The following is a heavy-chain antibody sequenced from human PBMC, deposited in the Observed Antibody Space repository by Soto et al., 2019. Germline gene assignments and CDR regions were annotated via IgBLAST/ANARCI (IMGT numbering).Heavy chain of an antibody. J-gene: IGHJ5*02. V-gene: IGHV4-39*01. Sequence: SETLSLTCSFSDDSVSSSSFYCGWIGQTPGRGLEWIGTIYYTGLTYYNPSLASRVTISIDTSKNQFSLTLKSMTAADTGIYYCTSPDSTNWPKFAPWGQGTRVTVS. CDR3: TSPDSTNWPKFAP. CDR2: IYYTGLT. CDR1: DDSVSSSSFY. D-gene: IGHD2-2*01.